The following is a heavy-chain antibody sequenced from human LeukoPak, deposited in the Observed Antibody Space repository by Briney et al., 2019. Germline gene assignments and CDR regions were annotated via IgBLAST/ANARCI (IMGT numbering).Heavy chain of an antibody. V-gene: IGHV4-4*07. CDR1: GGSISSYY. CDR3: ARDSVPGYCSSTSCSNWFDP. D-gene: IGHD2-2*01. CDR2: IYTSGST. Sequence: SETLPLTCTVSGGSISSYYWSWIRQPAGKGLEWIGRIYTSGSTNYNPSLKSRVTMSVDTSKNQFSLKLSSVTAADTAVYYCARDSVPGYCSSTSCSNWFDPWGQGTLVTVSS. J-gene: IGHJ5*02.